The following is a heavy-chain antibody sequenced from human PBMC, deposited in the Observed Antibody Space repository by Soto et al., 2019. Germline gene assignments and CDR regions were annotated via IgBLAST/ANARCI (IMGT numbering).Heavy chain of an antibody. CDR3: ARGEGADIVATIGEYNWFDP. CDR2: ISAYNGNT. CDR1: GYTFTSYG. Sequence: ASVKVSCKASGYTFTSYGISWVRQAPGQGLEWMGWISAYNGNTNYAQKLQGRVTMTTDTSTSTAYMELRSLRSDDTAVYYCARGEGADIVATIGEYNWFDPRGQGTLVTVSS. D-gene: IGHD5-12*01. J-gene: IGHJ5*02. V-gene: IGHV1-18*01.